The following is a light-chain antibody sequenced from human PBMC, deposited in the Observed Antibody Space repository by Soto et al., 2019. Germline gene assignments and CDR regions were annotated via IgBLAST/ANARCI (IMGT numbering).Light chain of an antibody. Sequence: QSVLTQPDSVSGSLGQSISISCTGTSGDLGNFNSVSWYQQHPGKAPKLILFEVYNRPSGVSNRFSGSKSANTASLTIIGLQTEDEADYYCSSHTANTTWLFGGGTKV. J-gene: IGLJ6*01. CDR3: SSHTANTTWL. V-gene: IGLV2-14*01. CDR2: EVY. CDR1: SGDLGNFNS.